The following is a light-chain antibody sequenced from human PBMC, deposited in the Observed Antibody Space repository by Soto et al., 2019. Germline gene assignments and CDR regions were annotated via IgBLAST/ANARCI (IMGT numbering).Light chain of an antibody. CDR2: GAS. CDR3: QQYNNWPS. J-gene: IGKJ5*01. V-gene: IGKV3-20*01. Sequence: EIVLTPSPGTLSLSPVERATLSCRASQSVSSIYLAWYQQKPGQAPRLLIYGASSRATGIPDRFSGSGSGTDFTLTISRLEPEDFAVYYCQQYNNWPSFGQGTRLEIK. CDR1: QSVSSIY.